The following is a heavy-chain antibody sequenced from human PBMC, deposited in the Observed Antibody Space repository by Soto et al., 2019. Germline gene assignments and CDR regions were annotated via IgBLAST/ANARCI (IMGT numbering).Heavy chain of an antibody. CDR1: GYTFTSYG. J-gene: IGHJ6*02. CDR2: ISAYNGNT. Sequence: ASVKVSCKASGYTFTSYGISWVRQAPGQGLEWMGWISAYNGNTNYAQKLQGRVTMTTDTSTSTAYMELSSLRSDDTAVYYCARDSSYYDFWSGYFMTDYYYGMDVWGQGTTVTVSS. D-gene: IGHD3-3*01. V-gene: IGHV1-18*01. CDR3: ARDSSYYDFWSGYFMTDYYYGMDV.